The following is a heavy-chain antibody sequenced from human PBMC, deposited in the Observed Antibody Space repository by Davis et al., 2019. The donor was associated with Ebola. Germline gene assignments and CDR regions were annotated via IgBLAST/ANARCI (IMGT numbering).Heavy chain of an antibody. CDR2: IYPGDSDT. CDR1: GYSFTTYW. J-gene: IGHJ6*04. D-gene: IGHD6-13*01. V-gene: IGHV5-51*01. Sequence: GESLKISCKGSGYSFTTYWIGWARQMPGKGLEWMGSIYPGDSDTRYSPSFQGQVTISVDKSISTAYLQWSSLKASDTVMYYCARLSKRGSSWYFDGMDVWGKGTTVTVSS. CDR3: ARLSKRGSSWYFDGMDV.